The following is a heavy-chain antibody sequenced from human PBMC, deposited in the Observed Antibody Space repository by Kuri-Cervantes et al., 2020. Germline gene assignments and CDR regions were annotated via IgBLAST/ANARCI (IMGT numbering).Heavy chain of an antibody. CDR3: ASSAYYDFWSGYYTRDAFDI. V-gene: IGHV4-59*01. J-gene: IGHJ3*02. CDR2: IYYSGST. Sequence: SETLSLTCTVSGGSISSYYWSWIRQPPGKGLEWIGYIYYSGSTNYNPSLKSRVTISVDKSKNQFSLKLSSVTAADTAVYHCASSAYYDFWSGYYTRDAFDIWGQGTMVTVSS. CDR1: GGSISSYY. D-gene: IGHD3-3*01.